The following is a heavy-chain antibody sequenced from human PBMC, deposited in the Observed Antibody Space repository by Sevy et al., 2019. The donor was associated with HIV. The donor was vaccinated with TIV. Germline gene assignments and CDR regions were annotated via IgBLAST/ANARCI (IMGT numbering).Heavy chain of an antibody. CDR3: ATHAGIAAAGRVFDY. CDR1: GFTFIDHY. CDR2: TRNKADGYTT. V-gene: IGHV3-72*01. D-gene: IGHD6-13*01. Sequence: GGSLRLSCVASGFTFIDHYMEWVPQAPGKGLEWVGRTRNKADGYTTDYAASVKGRFTISRDDSKNSLYVQMNSLKTEDTAVYYCATHAGIAAAGRVFDYWGQGTLVTVSS. J-gene: IGHJ4*02.